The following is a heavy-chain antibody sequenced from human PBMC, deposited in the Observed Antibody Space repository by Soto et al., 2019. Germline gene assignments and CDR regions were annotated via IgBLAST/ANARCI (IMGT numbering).Heavy chain of an antibody. V-gene: IGHV3-21*01. D-gene: IGHD1-26*01. Sequence: PGGSLRLSCAASGFTFSSYSMNWVRQAPGKGLEWVSSISSSSSYIYYADSVKGRFTISRDNAKNSLYLQMNSLRAEDTAVYYCARAGEWELPDYYYGMDVWGQGTTVTVSS. CDR1: GFTFSSYS. CDR3: ARAGEWELPDYYYGMDV. CDR2: ISSSSSYI. J-gene: IGHJ6*02.